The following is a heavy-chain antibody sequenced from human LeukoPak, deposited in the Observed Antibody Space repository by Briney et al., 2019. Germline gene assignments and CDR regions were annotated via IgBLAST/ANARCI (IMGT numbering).Heavy chain of an antibody. D-gene: IGHD1-7*01. CDR1: GGSISSYY. CDR2: IYTSGST. J-gene: IGHJ5*02. CDR3: AREKELELSTHNPFDP. Sequence: SETLSLTCTVSGGSISSYYWSWIRQPAGKGLEWIGRIYTSGSTNYNPSLKSRVTMSVDTSKNQFSLKLSSVTAADTAVYYCAREKELELSTHNPFDPWGRGTLVTVSS. V-gene: IGHV4-4*07.